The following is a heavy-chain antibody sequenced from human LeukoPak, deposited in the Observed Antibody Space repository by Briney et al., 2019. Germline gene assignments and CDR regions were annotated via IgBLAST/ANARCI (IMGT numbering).Heavy chain of an antibody. J-gene: IGHJ4*02. V-gene: IGHV3-23*01. D-gene: IGHD3-22*01. CDR1: GITLSNYA. CDR2: ISGSGGGT. CDR3: AKRGVVIRVILVGFHKEAYYFDS. Sequence: GGSLRLSCAVSGITLSNYAMSWVRQAPGKGLEWVAGISGSGGGTHYADSVKGRFTISRDNPKNTLYLQMNNLRAGDTAVYFCAKRGVVIRVILVGFHKEAYYFDSWGQGALVTASS.